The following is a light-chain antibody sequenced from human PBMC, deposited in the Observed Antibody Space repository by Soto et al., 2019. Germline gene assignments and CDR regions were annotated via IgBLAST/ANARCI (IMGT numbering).Light chain of an antibody. J-gene: IGKJ5*01. CDR2: DAS. V-gene: IGKV3-11*01. CDR1: QSVSSY. Sequence: IVLTQSPATLSLSPWERATLSCRASQSVSSYLAWYQQKPGQAPRILIYDASNRATGIPARFSGSGSGTDFTLTISSLEPEDFAVYYCQQRSNWPPITFGQGTRLEIK. CDR3: QQRSNWPPIT.